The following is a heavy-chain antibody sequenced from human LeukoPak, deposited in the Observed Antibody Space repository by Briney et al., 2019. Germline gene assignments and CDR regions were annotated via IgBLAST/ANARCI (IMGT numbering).Heavy chain of an antibody. Sequence: ASVKVSCKASGYTFTSYGISWVRQAPGQGLEWMGWISAYNGNTNYAQKLQGRVTMTTDTSTSTAYMELRSLRSDDTAVYYCARDRPSGVVLPAAKSAPSDPGGQGTLVTVSS. CDR1: GYTFTSYG. D-gene: IGHD2-2*01. CDR2: ISAYNGNT. V-gene: IGHV1-18*01. J-gene: IGHJ5*02. CDR3: ARDRPSGVVLPAAKSAPSDP.